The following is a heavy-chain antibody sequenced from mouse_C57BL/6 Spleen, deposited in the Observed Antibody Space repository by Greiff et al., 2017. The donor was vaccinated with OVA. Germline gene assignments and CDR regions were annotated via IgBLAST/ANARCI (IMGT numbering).Heavy chain of an antibody. V-gene: IGHV1-26*01. CDR3: ARSTMVTTFFAY. D-gene: IGHD2-2*01. Sequence: EVQLQQSGPELVKPGASVKISCKASGYTFTDYYMNWVKQSHGKSLEWIGDINPNNGGTSYNQKFKGKATLTVDKSSSTAYMELRSLTSEDSAVYYCARSTMVTTFFAYWGQGTLVTVSA. CDR2: INPNNGGT. CDR1: GYTFTDYY. J-gene: IGHJ3*01.